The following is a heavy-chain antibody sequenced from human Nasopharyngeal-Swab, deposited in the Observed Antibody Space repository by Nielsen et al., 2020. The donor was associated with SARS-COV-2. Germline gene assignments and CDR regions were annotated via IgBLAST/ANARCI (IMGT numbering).Heavy chain of an antibody. CDR3: ARTSIAGKAFDY. J-gene: IGHJ4*02. V-gene: IGHV3-30*09. Sequence: GESLKISCEASGFSLRTYDMHWVRQIPGRAPEWVAIMSIDGTNNQYADSVKGRFVISRDISKRTLYLQMNSLRAEDTAVYYCARTSIAGKAFDYWGQGTLVTVSS. D-gene: IGHD6-6*01. CDR2: MSIDGTNN. CDR1: GFSLRTYD.